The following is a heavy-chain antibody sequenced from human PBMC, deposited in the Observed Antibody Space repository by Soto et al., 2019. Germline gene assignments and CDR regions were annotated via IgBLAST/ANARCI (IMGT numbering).Heavy chain of an antibody. D-gene: IGHD3-10*01. CDR3: ATGGNGSGSYQHGHYYFDY. Sequence: QVQLLESGGGVVQPWRSLRLSCAASGFTFISYGMRWVRQAPGKGLEWVAVISHDGSNKYYADSWKGRFTISRDNTKNTLYLKMNSLRAEDTAVYYCATGGNGSGSYQHGHYYFDYWGQGTLVTVSS. V-gene: IGHV3-30*03. CDR1: GFTFISYG. CDR2: ISHDGSNK. J-gene: IGHJ4*02.